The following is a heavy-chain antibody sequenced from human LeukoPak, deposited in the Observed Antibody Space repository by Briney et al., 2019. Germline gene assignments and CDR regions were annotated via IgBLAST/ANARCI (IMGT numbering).Heavy chain of an antibody. D-gene: IGHD4-11*01. J-gene: IGHJ4*02. Sequence: GGSLRLSCAASGFTFSSYSMNWVREAPGKGLEWVSSISSSSSYIYYADSVKGRFTISRDNAKNSLYLQMNSLRAEDTAVYYCAREFYSSYASDYWGQGTLVTVSS. CDR3: AREFYSSYASDY. CDR2: ISSSSSYI. V-gene: IGHV3-21*01. CDR1: GFTFSSYS.